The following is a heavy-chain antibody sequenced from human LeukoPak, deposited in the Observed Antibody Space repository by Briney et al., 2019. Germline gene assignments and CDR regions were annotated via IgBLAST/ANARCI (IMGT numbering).Heavy chain of an antibody. CDR2: IIPIFGTA. V-gene: IGHV1-69*13. D-gene: IGHD1-7*01. CDR1: GGTFSSYA. J-gene: IGHJ3*02. Sequence: SVKVSCKASGGTFSSYAISWVRQAPGQGLEWMGGIIPIFGTANYAQKFQGRATITADESTSTAYMELSSLRSEDTAVYYCARARPTGTDTFDIWGQGTMVTVSS. CDR3: ARARPTGTDTFDI.